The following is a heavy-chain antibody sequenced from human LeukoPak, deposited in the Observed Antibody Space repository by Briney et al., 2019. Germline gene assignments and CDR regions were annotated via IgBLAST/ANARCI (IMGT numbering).Heavy chain of an antibody. D-gene: IGHD2-2*01. J-gene: IGHJ5*02. CDR3: ARLRPTKGVVPAAMWRIGVNWFDP. CDR2: INHSGST. CDR1: GGSFSGYY. Sequence: PSETLSLTCAVYGGSFSGYYWSWIRQPPGKGLEWIGEINHSGSTNYNPSLKSRVTISLDTSKNQFSLNLNSVTAADTAVYYCARLRPTKGVVPAAMWRIGVNWFDPWGQGTLVTVSS. V-gene: IGHV4-34*01.